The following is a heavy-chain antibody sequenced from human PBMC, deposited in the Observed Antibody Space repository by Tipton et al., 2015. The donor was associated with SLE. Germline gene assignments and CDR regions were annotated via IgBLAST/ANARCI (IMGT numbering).Heavy chain of an antibody. CDR1: GLTLRSHW. V-gene: IGHV3-7*01. CDR3: AGPTIFGLLH. Sequence: SLRLSCATSGLTLRSHWMSWVRQAPGKGLEWVANIKEDGSEKYYVDSVKGRFSISKDNGKNSLYLQMNSLRVEDTAVYYCAGPTIFGLLHWGQGTLVTVSS. CDR2: IKEDGSEK. J-gene: IGHJ4*02. D-gene: IGHD3-3*01.